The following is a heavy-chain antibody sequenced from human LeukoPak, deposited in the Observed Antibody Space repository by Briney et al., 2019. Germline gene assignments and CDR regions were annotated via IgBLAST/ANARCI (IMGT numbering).Heavy chain of an antibody. J-gene: IGHJ4*02. CDR2: IKQDGSEK. CDR1: GFTFSTYW. Sequence: GGSLRLSCAASGFTFSTYWMTWVRQAPGQGLECVGNIKQDGSEKYFVDTVQGRFTISRDNAKNTLYLQMNSLRAEETAVYYCVKDFRFLKDYWGQGTLVTVSS. CDR3: VKDFRFLKDY. D-gene: IGHD3-3*01. V-gene: IGHV3-7*01.